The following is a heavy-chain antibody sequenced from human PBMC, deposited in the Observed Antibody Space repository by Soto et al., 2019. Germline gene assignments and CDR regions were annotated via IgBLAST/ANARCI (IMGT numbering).Heavy chain of an antibody. V-gene: IGHV4-38-2*01. D-gene: IGHD3-10*01. J-gene: IGHJ6*02. CDR1: GYSISSGYY. Sequence: PSETLSLTCAVSGYSISSGYYWGWIRQPPGKGLEWSGSIYHSGSTYNNPSLKSRVTISVDTSKNQFSLKLSSVTAAATAVYYCARFGGYGRDVWGQGTTGTVSS. CDR2: IYHSGST. CDR3: ARFGGYGRDV.